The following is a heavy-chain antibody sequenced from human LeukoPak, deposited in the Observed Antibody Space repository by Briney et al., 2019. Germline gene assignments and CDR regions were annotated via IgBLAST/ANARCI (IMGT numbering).Heavy chain of an antibody. CDR1: GGTFSSYA. Sequence: ASVNVSCKASGGTFSSYAISWLGQAPGQGLEWMGRIIPILGIANYAQKFQGRVTITADKSTSTAYMELSSLRSEDTAVYYCARVDGSDAFDIWGRGTMVTVSS. D-gene: IGHD5-24*01. V-gene: IGHV1-69*04. CDR2: IIPILGIA. J-gene: IGHJ3*02. CDR3: ARVDGSDAFDI.